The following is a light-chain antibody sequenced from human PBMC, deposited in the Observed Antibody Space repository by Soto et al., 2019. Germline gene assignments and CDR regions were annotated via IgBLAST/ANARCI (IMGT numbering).Light chain of an antibody. J-gene: IGLJ2*01. CDR3: SSYAGSNNLV. Sequence: QPVMTQPPFASGSPGQSVTISCTGTSSDVGGYHYVSWYQQHPGKAPKLMIHEVTKRPSGVPDRFSGSKSGNTASLTVSGLQGEDEADYYCSSYAGSNNLVFGGGTKLTVL. CDR1: SSDVGGYHY. V-gene: IGLV2-8*01. CDR2: EVT.